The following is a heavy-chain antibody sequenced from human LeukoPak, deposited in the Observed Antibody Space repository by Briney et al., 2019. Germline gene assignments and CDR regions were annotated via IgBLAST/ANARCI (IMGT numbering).Heavy chain of an antibody. D-gene: IGHD3-3*01. CDR1: GFTFSSYA. J-gene: IGHJ4*02. CDR3: AKGDVLRFLEWFYYDY. V-gene: IGHV3-23*01. CDR2: ISGSGGST. Sequence: GGSLRLSCAASGFTFSSYAMSWVRQAPGKGLEWVSAISGSGGSTYYADSVKGRFTISRDNSKSTLYLQMNSLRAEDTAVYYCAKGDVLRFLEWFYYDYWGQGTLVTVSS.